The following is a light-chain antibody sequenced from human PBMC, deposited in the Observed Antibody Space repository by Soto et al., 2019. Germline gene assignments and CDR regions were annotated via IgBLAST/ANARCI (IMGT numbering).Light chain of an antibody. CDR3: CSYAGSYTYV. CDR1: TSDVGNYNY. CDR2: EAS. J-gene: IGLJ1*01. V-gene: IGLV2-11*01. Sequence: QSALTQPRSVSGSPGESVTISCTGTTSDVGNYNYVSWYQQHPGKAPKLMIYEASQRPSGVPDRFPGSKSGNTASLAISGLQAEDDADYYCCSYAGSYTYVFGTGTKLTVL.